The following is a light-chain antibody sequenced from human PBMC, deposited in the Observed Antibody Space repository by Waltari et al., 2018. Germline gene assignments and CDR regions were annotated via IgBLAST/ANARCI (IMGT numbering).Light chain of an antibody. V-gene: IGLV2-14*01. J-gene: IGLJ1*01. CDR2: EVS. CDR3: SSFTSSSVYV. Sequence: QSALTQPASVSGSPGQSITISCTGTSSDVGGFNYVSWYQQHPGKAPKLMIYEVSSRPSGVSSRFSGSKSGNTASLTISGLQAEDESDYYCSSFTSSSVYVFGTGTKVTVL. CDR1: SSDVGGFNY.